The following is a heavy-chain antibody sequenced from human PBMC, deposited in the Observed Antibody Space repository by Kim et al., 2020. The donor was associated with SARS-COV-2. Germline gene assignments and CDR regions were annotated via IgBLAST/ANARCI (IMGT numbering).Heavy chain of an antibody. D-gene: IGHD4-17*01. Sequence: KLHGRVTMTTDTSTSTAYMELRSLRSDDTAVYYCARDLRGRHNYGDSLDYWGQGTLVTVSS. J-gene: IGHJ4*02. CDR3: ARDLRGRHNYGDSLDY. V-gene: IGHV1-18*01.